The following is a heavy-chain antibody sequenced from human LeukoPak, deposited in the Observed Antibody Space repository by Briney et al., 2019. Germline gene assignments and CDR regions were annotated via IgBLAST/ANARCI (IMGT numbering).Heavy chain of an antibody. V-gene: IGHV3-15*07. Sequence: GGSLRLSCAASGFTFTNAWMNWVRQAPGKGLEWVARIKSKADGETIDYAAPVKGRFTFSRDDSKNMLYLQMSSLKSEDTAVYYCSTLTSRGLSDSWGQGTLVTVSS. CDR2: IKSKADGETI. CDR3: STLTSRGLSDS. J-gene: IGHJ4*02. CDR1: GFTFTNAW. D-gene: IGHD1-20*01.